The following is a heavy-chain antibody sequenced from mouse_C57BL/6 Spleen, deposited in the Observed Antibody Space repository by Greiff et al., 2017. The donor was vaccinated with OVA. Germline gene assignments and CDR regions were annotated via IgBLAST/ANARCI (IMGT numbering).Heavy chain of an antibody. CDR1: GYTFTDYY. CDR2: INPNNGGT. V-gene: IGHV1-26*01. Sequence: VQLQQSGPELVKPGASVKISCKASGYTFTDYYMNWVKQSHGQSLEWIGDINPNNGGTSYNQKFKGKATLTVDKSSSTAYMELRSLTSEDSAVYYCARPDGSYWYFDVWGTGTTVTVSS. J-gene: IGHJ1*03. CDR3: ARPDGSYWYFDV. D-gene: IGHD2-3*01.